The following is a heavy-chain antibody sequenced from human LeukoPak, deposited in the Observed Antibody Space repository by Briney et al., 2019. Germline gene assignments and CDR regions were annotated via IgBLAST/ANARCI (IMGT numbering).Heavy chain of an antibody. V-gene: IGHV1-69*04. J-gene: IGHJ6*02. D-gene: IGHD6-13*01. CDR3: ARGGPAAGTVDYYGMDV. Sequence: SVKVSCKASGGTFSSYAISWVRQAPGQGLEWMGRIIPILGIANYAQKFQGRVTITADKSTSTAYMELRSLRSDDTAVYYCARGGPAAGTVDYYGMDVWGQGTTVTVSS. CDR2: IIPILGIA. CDR1: GGTFSSYA.